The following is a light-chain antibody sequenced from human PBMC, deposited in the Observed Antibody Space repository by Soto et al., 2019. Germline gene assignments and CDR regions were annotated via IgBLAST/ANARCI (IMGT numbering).Light chain of an antibody. V-gene: IGKV1-5*03. CDR1: QSINIW. CDR2: KSS. CDR3: PQYNDYWT. Sequence: DTQMTQSPSTLSASVGDRSTITCRASQSINIWLSWYQQKPGRAPKLLIYKSSTLESGFPSRFSGSGSGTEFTLTISSLQPDDFATYYCPQYNDYWTVSQGTQVEIK. J-gene: IGKJ1*01.